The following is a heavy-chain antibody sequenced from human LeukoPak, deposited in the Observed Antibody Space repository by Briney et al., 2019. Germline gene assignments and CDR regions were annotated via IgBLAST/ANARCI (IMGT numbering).Heavy chain of an antibody. Sequence: GGSLRLSCAASGFTFDDYGMSWVRHAPGKGLEWVSGINWNGGSIGYADSVKGRFTISRDNTKNSLYLQMNSLRAEDTALYYCARGVTIFGVVMNAFDIWGQGTRVTVSS. CDR2: INWNGGSI. J-gene: IGHJ3*02. V-gene: IGHV3-20*04. CDR1: GFTFDDYG. CDR3: ARGVTIFGVVMNAFDI. D-gene: IGHD3-3*01.